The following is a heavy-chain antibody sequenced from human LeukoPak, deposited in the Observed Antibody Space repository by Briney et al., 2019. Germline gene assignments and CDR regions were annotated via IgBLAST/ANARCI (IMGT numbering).Heavy chain of an antibody. CDR1: GGSISSYY. CDR2: IYYSGST. J-gene: IGHJ4*02. D-gene: IGHD4-17*01. CDR3: ARRVGSVYGDYPGTFDY. Sequence: SETLSLTCTVSGGSISSYYWSWIRQPPGKGLEWIGYIYYSGSTNYNPSLRSRVTISVDTSKNQFSLKLSSVTAADTAVYYCARRVGSVYGDYPGTFDYWGQGTLVTVSS. V-gene: IGHV4-59*01.